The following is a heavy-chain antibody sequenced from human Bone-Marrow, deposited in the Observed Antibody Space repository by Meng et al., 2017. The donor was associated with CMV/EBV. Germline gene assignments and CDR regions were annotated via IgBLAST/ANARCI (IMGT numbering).Heavy chain of an antibody. CDR3: ARGRRYCSSISCQTYFDY. Sequence: GGSLRLSCAASGFTFDDYGMSWVRQAPGKGLEWVSTISGGGVTTSYGDSVKGRFTISRDNSKNTLYLQMNSRRAEDTAIYSCARGRRYCSSISCQTYFDYWGQGTLVTVSS. J-gene: IGHJ4*02. CDR2: ISGGGVTT. CDR1: GFTFDDYG. D-gene: IGHD2-2*01. V-gene: IGHV3-23*01.